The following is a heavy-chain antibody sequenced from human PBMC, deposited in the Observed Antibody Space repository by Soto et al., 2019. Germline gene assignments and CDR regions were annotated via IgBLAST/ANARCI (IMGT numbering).Heavy chain of an antibody. CDR2: MSYDGTTK. Sequence: QVQLVESGGGVVQPGRSLRLSCAASGFIFSNYVMYWVRQAPGKGLEWVAFMSYDGTTKYSADSVKGRFTISRDNSKNTLYLQMISLRPEDTAVYYCASEVLWSRYFDYWGQGTLVTVSS. J-gene: IGHJ4*02. CDR1: GFIFSNYV. D-gene: IGHD3-10*01. V-gene: IGHV3-30-3*01. CDR3: ASEVLWSRYFDY.